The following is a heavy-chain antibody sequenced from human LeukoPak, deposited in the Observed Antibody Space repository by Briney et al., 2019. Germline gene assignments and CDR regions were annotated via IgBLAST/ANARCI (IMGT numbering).Heavy chain of an antibody. CDR3: ARDEEAAATNRAYNWFDP. V-gene: IGHV1-69*13. CDR1: GGTFSSYA. J-gene: IGHJ5*02. D-gene: IGHD1-14*01. Sequence: ASVKVSCKASGGTFSSYAISWVRQAPGQGLEWMGGIIPIFGTANYAQKFQGRVTITADESTSAAYMELSSLRSEDTAVYYCARDEEAAATNRAYNWFDPWGQGTLVTASS. CDR2: IIPIFGTA.